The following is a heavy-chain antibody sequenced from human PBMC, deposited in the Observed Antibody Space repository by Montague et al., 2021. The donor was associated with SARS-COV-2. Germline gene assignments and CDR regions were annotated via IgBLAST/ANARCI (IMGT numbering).Heavy chain of an antibody. CDR2: TYYRSKWHN. CDR1: GDSVSSNSAA. CDR3: ARGSQVGSWPPTDSGMDV. J-gene: IGHJ6*02. V-gene: IGHV6-1*01. Sequence: CAISGDSVSSNSAAWKWTRQSPSKGLEWLGRTYYRSKWHNDYAESVKSRITINPDTSKNQISLRLNSVTPEDTAVYYCARGSQVGSWPPTDSGMDVWGQGTKVTVSS. D-gene: IGHD6-13*01.